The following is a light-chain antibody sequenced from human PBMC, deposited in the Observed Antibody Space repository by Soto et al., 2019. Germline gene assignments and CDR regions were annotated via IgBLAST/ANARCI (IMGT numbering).Light chain of an antibody. J-gene: IGKJ2*01. V-gene: IGKV1-5*03. CDR1: QSVNTW. CDR2: KAT. CDR3: QQYDSSPYT. Sequence: DIQMTQSPSTLSASVGDRVTITCRASQSVNTWLAWYQQKPGKGPELLIYKATSLEVGVPSRFSASGSGREFTLTINSLQPDDFATYYCQQYDSSPYTFGQGTKLEIK.